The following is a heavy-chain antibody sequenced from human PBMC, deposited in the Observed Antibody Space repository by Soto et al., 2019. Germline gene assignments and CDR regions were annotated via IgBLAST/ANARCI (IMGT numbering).Heavy chain of an antibody. Sequence: QVQLVQSGAEVKKPGASVKVSCKASGYTFTSYGISWVRQAPGQGLEWMGWISAYNGNTNYAQKIQGRVTMTTDTTTSTAYMELRRLRSDDTAVYYCARDRNVYCSGGSCYPDYYSMDVWGQGTTVTVSS. V-gene: IGHV1-18*01. CDR2: ISAYNGNT. J-gene: IGHJ6*02. D-gene: IGHD2-15*01. CDR3: ARDRNVYCSGGSCYPDYYSMDV. CDR1: GYTFTSYG.